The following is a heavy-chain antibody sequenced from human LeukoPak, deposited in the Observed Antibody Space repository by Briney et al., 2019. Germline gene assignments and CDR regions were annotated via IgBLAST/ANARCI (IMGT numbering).Heavy chain of an antibody. Sequence: ASVKVSCKASGYTFTSYGISWVRQAPGQGLEWMGWISAYNGNTYYAQKLQGRVTMTTDTSTSTAYMELRSLRSDDTAVYYCARESEKQWLASYYYYGMDVWGQGTTVTVSS. V-gene: IGHV1-18*01. CDR2: ISAYNGNT. J-gene: IGHJ6*02. CDR1: GYTFTSYG. CDR3: ARESEKQWLASYYYYGMDV. D-gene: IGHD6-19*01.